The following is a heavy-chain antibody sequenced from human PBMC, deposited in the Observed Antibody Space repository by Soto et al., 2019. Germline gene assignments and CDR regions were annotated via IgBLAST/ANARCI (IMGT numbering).Heavy chain of an antibody. Sequence: SETLSLTCTVSGGSISSYYWSWIRQPPGKGLEWIGYIYYSGSTNYNPSLKSRVTISVDTSKNQFSLKLSSVTAADTAVYYCARAVAGSYYYYYYMDVWGKGTTVTVSS. V-gene: IGHV4-59*01. CDR1: GGSISSYY. CDR3: ARAVAGSYYYYYYMDV. J-gene: IGHJ6*03. D-gene: IGHD6-19*01. CDR2: IYYSGST.